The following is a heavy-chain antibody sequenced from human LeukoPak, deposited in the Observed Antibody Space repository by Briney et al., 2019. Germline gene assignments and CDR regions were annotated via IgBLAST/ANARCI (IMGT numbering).Heavy chain of an antibody. D-gene: IGHD3-10*01. V-gene: IGHV3-7*04. CDR1: GFIFSSYW. CDR3: ARGCFYGSGSYYIPFDY. J-gene: IGHJ4*02. Sequence: GGSLRLSCAASGFIFSSYWMSWVRQVPGKGLEWVANIKQDGSDKYYVDSVKGRFTISRDNAKNSLYLQMNSLRAEDTAVYYCARGCFYGSGSYYIPFDYWGQGTLVTVSS. CDR2: IKQDGSDK.